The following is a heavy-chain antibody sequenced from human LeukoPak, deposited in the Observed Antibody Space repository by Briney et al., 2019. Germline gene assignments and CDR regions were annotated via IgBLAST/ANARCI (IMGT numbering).Heavy chain of an antibody. CDR3: AKGGGSGSYYFDY. D-gene: IGHD1-26*01. V-gene: IGHV3-9*01. CDR1: GFTFGDYA. CDR2: ISWNSGSI. J-gene: IGHJ4*02. Sequence: PGRSLRRSCAASGFTFGDYAMHWVRQAPGKGLEWVSGISWNSGSIGYADSVRGRFTISRDNAKNSLYLQMNSLRAEDTALYYCAKGGGSGSYYFDYWGQGTLVTVSS.